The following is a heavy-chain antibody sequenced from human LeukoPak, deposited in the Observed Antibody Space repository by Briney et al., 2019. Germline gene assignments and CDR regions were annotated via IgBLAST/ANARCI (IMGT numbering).Heavy chain of an antibody. CDR2: INHSGST. CDR3: ARGFSSGWTEGRYFDY. D-gene: IGHD6-25*01. V-gene: IGHV4-34*01. CDR1: GGSFSGYY. J-gene: IGHJ4*02. Sequence: SETLSLTCAVYGGSFSGYYWSWIRQPPGKGLEWIGEINHSGSTNYNPSLKSRVTISVDTSKNQFSLKLSSVTAADTAVYYCARGFSSGWTEGRYFDYWGQGTLVTVSS.